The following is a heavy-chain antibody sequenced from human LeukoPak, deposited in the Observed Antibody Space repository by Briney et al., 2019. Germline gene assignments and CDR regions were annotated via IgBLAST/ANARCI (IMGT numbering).Heavy chain of an antibody. J-gene: IGHJ4*02. CDR3: ARGRGDYGYWAKYSSGLNYFDY. Sequence: SETLSLTCAVYGGSFSGYYWSWIRQPPGKGLEWIGEINHSGSTSYNPSLKSRVTISVDTSKNQFSLKLSSVTAADTAVYYCARGRGDYGYWAKYSSGLNYFDYWGQGTLVTVSS. D-gene: IGHD6-19*01. CDR2: INHSGST. CDR1: GGSFSGYY. V-gene: IGHV4-34*01.